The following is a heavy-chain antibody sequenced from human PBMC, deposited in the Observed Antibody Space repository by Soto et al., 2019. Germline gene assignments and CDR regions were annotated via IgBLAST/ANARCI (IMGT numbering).Heavy chain of an antibody. CDR2: IYYSGST. CDR1: GVSVSSGSYY. D-gene: IGHD4-17*01. J-gene: IGHJ6*02. CDR3: ARDRGTTVTPKYYYYYGMDV. Sequence: PSETLSLTCTVSGVSVSSGSYYWNWIRQPPGKGLEWIGYIYYSGSTNYNPSLKSRVTISVDTSKNQFSLKLSSVTAADTAVYYCARDRGTTVTPKYYYYYGMDVWGQGTTVTVSS. V-gene: IGHV4-61*01.